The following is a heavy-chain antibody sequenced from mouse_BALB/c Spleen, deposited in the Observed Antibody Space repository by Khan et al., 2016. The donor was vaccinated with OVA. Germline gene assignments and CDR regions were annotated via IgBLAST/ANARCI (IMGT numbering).Heavy chain of an antibody. CDR2: INTYTGEP. Sequence: QIQLVQSGPELKKPGETVKISCKASGYTFTKSGMNWVKQAQGKGLKWMGWINTYTGEPTYADDFKGRFAFSLETSASTAYLQINNLKNEDTATYFCARPPYFSYVMDNWGQGTSVTVSS. J-gene: IGHJ4*01. CDR1: GYTFTKSG. V-gene: IGHV9-3-1*01. CDR3: ARPPYFSYVMDN. D-gene: IGHD2-10*01.